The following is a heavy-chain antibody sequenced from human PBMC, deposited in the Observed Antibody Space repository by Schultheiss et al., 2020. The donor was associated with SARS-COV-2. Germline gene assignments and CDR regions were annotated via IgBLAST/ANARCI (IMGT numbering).Heavy chain of an antibody. D-gene: IGHD5-12*01. J-gene: IGHJ4*02. Sequence: GGSLRPSCAASGFTFSSYGMHWVRQAPGEGLVWVSHINTNGSSTNYADSVKGRFTISRDNSKNTLYLQMNSLRAEDTAVYYCAKAGAATMDYWGQGTLVTVSS. CDR2: INTNGSST. CDR3: AKAGAATMDY. V-gene: IGHV3-74*01. CDR1: GFTFSSYG.